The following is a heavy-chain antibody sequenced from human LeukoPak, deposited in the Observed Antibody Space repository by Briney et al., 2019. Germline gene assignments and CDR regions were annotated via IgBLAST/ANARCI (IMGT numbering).Heavy chain of an antibody. J-gene: IGHJ6*02. D-gene: IGHD3-10*01. V-gene: IGHV3-33*01. CDR3: ARSGSTYYYGMDV. CDR2: IWYDGTDK. CDR1: GFTFSSYG. Sequence: GRSLRLTCAASGFTFSSYGMLWVRQGPGKGLEWVTFIWYDGTDKNYADSVKGRFTISRDNSKNTLYLQMNSLRAEDTAVYYCARSGSTYYYGMDVWGQGTTVTVSS.